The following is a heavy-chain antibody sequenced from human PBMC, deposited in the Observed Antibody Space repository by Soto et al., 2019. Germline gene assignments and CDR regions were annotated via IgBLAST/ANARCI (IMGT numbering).Heavy chain of an antibody. J-gene: IGHJ4*02. D-gene: IGHD3-9*01. CDR1: GFTFSSYA. CDR3: AKAFDYNYGGTGGHNDY. CDR2: ISGRGERT. V-gene: IGHV3-23*01. Sequence: EVQLLESGGGLVQPGGSLRLSCAASGFTFSSYAMSWVRQAPGKGLEWVSAISGRGERTYYADSVKGRFTISRDNSKNTLYLQVKSLRAEDTAVYYCAKAFDYNYGGTGGHNDYWGQGTLVTVSS.